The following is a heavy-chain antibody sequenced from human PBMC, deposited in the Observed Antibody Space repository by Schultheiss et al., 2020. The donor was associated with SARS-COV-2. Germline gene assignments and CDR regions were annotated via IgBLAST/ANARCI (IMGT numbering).Heavy chain of an antibody. D-gene: IGHD2-15*01. J-gene: IGHJ6*02. V-gene: IGHV3-23*01. CDR2: ISGSGGST. Sequence: GGSLRLSCAASGFTFGTYNMHWVRQAPGKGLEWVSAISGSGGSTYYADSVKGRFTISRDNSKNTLYLQMNSLRAEDTAVYYCARGLGGSYYYGMDVWGQGTTVTVSS. CDR1: GFTFGTYN. CDR3: ARGLGGSYYYGMDV.